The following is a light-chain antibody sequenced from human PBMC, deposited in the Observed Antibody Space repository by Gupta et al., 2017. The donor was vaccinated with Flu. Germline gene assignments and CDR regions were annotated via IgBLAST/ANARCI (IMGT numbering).Light chain of an antibody. CDR2: GNN. Sequence: QSMLTQPPSASGAPGQTVNISCSGSSSNIGANFVAWYQQLPGMAPRLLLYGNNQRASWVPDRFSGSKSGTSASLVIGELQCEDEGRYYCAAWDDRLSGYEVFGGGTQVTVL. CDR1: SSNIGANF. CDR3: AAWDDRLSGYEV. J-gene: IGLJ2*01. V-gene: IGLV1-47*01.